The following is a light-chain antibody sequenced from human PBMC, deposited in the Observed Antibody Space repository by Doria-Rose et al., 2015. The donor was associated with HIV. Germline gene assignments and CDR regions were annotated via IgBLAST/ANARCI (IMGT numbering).Light chain of an antibody. CDR1: QSLLYTSKHY. CDR2: WAS. J-gene: IGKJ3*01. Sequence: DIRLTQSPESLGMSLGERATLNCKSNQSLLYTSKHYLAWYQQKPGQPPKLLIYWASTRQSGVPARFSGSGSWTDFTLTISSLEAEDVAVYYCQQYYDTPSFGPGTTVDIK. CDR3: QQYYDTPS. V-gene: IGKV4-1*01.